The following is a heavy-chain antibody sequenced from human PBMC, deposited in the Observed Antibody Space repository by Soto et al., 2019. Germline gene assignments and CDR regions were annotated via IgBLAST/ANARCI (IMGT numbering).Heavy chain of an antibody. CDR2: ISSSSSYI. CDR1: GFTFSSYS. D-gene: IGHD2-15*01. Sequence: EVQLVESGGGLVKPGGSLRLSCAASGFTFSSYSMNWVRQAPGKGLEWVSSISSSSSYIYYADSVKGRFTISRDNAKNSLYLQMNSLRAEDTAVYYCARDGPGEAANGVPWGYYYYMDVWGKGTTVTVSS. J-gene: IGHJ6*03. V-gene: IGHV3-21*01. CDR3: ARDGPGEAANGVPWGYYYYMDV.